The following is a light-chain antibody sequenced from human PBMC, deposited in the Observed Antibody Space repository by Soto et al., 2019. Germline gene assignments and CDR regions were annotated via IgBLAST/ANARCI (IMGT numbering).Light chain of an antibody. CDR3: ATWDDSLNGPV. Sequence: QSVLTQPPSTSGTPGQRVTISCSGSSSNIGTNSVNWYQQLPGTAPKLLIYNSNQRPSGVPDRFSGSKSGTSASLAISGLQYEHEADYYCATWDDSLNGPVFGGGTKLTVL. V-gene: IGLV1-44*01. CDR1: SSNIGTNS. J-gene: IGLJ2*01. CDR2: NSN.